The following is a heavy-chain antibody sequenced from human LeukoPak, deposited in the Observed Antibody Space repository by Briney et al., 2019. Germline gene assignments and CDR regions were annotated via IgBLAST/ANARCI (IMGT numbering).Heavy chain of an antibody. D-gene: IGHD1-26*01. J-gene: IGHJ4*02. CDR2: TYYRSKWYY. CDR3: ARTRDLGPDY. V-gene: IGHV6-1*01. CDR1: GDSVSSNSAA. Sequence: QTLSLTCVISGDSVSSNSAAWNWIRQSPSRGLEWLGRTYYRSKWYYHYAVSMKSRITVNPDTSKNQFSLQLNSVTPEDTAVYYCARTRDLGPDYWGQGTLVTVSS.